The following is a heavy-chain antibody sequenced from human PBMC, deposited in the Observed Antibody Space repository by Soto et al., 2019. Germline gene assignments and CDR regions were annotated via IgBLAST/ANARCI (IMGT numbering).Heavy chain of an antibody. CDR1: GFTFSSYG. J-gene: IGHJ4*02. CDR2: IWYDGSNK. Sequence: QVQLVESGGGVVQPGRSLRLSCAASGFTFSSYGMHWVRQAPGTGLEWVAVIWYDGSNKYYADSVKGRFTISRDNSKNTLYLQMNSLRAEDTAVYYCARDRYSSGWYDFDYWGQGTLVTVSS. V-gene: IGHV3-33*01. D-gene: IGHD6-19*01. CDR3: ARDRYSSGWYDFDY.